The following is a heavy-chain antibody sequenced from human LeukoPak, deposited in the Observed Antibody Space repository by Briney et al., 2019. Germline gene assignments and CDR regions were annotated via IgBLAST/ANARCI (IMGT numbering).Heavy chain of an antibody. J-gene: IGHJ5*02. V-gene: IGHV4-34*01. CDR2: INHSGTT. D-gene: IGHD5-18*01. CDR1: GGSFSAYY. CDR3: ARVDTAMSAFDP. Sequence: PSETLSLTCAVYGGSFSAYYWSWIRQPPGKGLEWVGQINHSGTTNYNPSLKSRVTISVDTSKNQLSLKFSSVTAADTAVYYCARVDTAMSAFDPWGQGTLVTVSS.